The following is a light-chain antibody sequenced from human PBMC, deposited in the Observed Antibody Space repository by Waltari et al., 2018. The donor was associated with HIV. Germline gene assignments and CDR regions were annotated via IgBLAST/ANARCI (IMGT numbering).Light chain of an antibody. CDR1: TLGHKF. CDR2: QDS. V-gene: IGLV3-1*01. Sequence: SYELTQPPSVSVSPGPTASITCSGNTLGHKFVCCYQQRPGQSPVVVMYQDSRRPSWIPERFSGSNSGNTATLTISGTQAMDEADYYCQAWGSSPVFGGGTKLTVL. J-gene: IGLJ2*01. CDR3: QAWGSSPV.